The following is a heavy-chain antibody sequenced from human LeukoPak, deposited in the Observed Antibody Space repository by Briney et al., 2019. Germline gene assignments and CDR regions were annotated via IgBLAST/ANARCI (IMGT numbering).Heavy chain of an antibody. CDR1: GDSISSGGYS. D-gene: IGHD3-10*01. CDR3: ARNYYGSGSYDT. V-gene: IGHV4-30-4*07. CDR2: IYYRGST. Sequence: KTSQTLSLTCAVSGDSISSGGYSWNWIRQPPGKGLEWIGYIYYRGSTYYNPSLKSRVSMSIDTSKNQFSLRLSSVTAADTAVYYCARNYYGSGSYDTWGQGTLVTVSS. J-gene: IGHJ5*02.